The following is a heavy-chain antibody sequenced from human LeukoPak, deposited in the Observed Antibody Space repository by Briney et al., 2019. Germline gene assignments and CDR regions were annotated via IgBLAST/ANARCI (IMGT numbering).Heavy chain of an antibody. V-gene: IGHV1-69*04. D-gene: IGHD2-15*01. CDR1: GYTFTTYG. J-gene: IGHJ4*02. CDR2: VIPIFGIA. CDR3: ASTYCSGGSCYGRLVDY. Sequence: SVKVSCKASGYTFTTYGISWVRQAPGQGLEWMGRVIPIFGIANYAQKFQGRVTITADKSTSTAYMELSSLRSEDTAVYYCASTYCSGGSCYGRLVDYWGQGTLVTVSS.